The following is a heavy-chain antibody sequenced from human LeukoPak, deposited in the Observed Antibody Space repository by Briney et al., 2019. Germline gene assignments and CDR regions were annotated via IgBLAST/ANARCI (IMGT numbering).Heavy chain of an antibody. CDR1: GGSFSGYY. CDR2: INHSGST. CDR3: ARGSNVLRYFDWLLPRNWFDP. D-gene: IGHD3-9*01. V-gene: IGHV4-34*01. Sequence: SETLSLTCAVYGGSFSGYYWSWIRQPPGKGLEWIGEINHSGSTNYNPSLKSRVTISVDTSKNQFSLKLSSVTAADTAVYYCARGSNVLRYFDWLLPRNWFDPWGQGTLVTVSS. J-gene: IGHJ5*02.